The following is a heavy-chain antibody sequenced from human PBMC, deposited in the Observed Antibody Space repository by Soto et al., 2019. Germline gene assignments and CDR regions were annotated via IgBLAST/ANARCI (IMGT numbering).Heavy chain of an antibody. CDR1: GFTFSSYA. V-gene: IGHV3-23*01. J-gene: IGHJ4*02. Sequence: EVQLLESGGGLVQPGGSLRLSCAASGFTFSSYAMSWVRQAPGKGLEWVSAISGSGGSTYYADSVKGRFTISRDNSKNTLYLQMNSLRAEDTAVYYCAKDLRYCSGGSCYSNDYWGQGTLVTVSS. CDR2: ISGSGGST. CDR3: AKDLRYCSGGSCYSNDY. D-gene: IGHD2-15*01.